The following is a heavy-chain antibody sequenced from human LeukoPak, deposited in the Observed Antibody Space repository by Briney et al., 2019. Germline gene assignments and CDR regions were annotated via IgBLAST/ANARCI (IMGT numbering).Heavy chain of an antibody. D-gene: IGHD3-9*01. CDR2: ISGSGGST. CDR1: GFTFSSYA. Sequence: GGSLRLSCAASGFTFSSYAMSWVRQAPGKGLEWVSAISGSGGSTYYADSVKGRFTISRDNSKNSLYLQMNSLRAEDTAVYYCARASPIRTRDYTSRPRTYYDILTGYWGTTAGPYYFDYWGQGTLVTVSS. J-gene: IGHJ4*02. CDR3: ARASPIRTRDYTSRPRTYYDILTGYWGTTAGPYYFDY. V-gene: IGHV3-23*01.